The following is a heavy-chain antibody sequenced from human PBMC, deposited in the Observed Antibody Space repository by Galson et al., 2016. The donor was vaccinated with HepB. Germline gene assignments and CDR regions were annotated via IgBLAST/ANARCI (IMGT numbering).Heavy chain of an antibody. V-gene: IGHV3-48*02. CDR2: ISRSSYTT. Sequence: SLRLSCAASGFTFSSYRMSWVRQAPGKGLEWVSFISRSSYTTHYADPMKGRFIISRDNAKNSLYLQMDSLRDEDTAVYYYARQSVGAFDYWGQGTLVTVSS. J-gene: IGHJ4*02. CDR1: GFTFSSYR. CDR3: ARQSVGAFDY. D-gene: IGHD1-26*01.